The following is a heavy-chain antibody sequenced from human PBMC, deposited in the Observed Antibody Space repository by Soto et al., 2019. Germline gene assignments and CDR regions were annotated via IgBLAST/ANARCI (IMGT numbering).Heavy chain of an antibody. J-gene: IGHJ4*02. CDR3: ARDPMGRYYGSGSYYFDY. CDR1: GFTFSSYA. CDR2: ISYDGSKK. V-gene: IGHV3-30-3*01. D-gene: IGHD3-10*01. Sequence: QVQLVESGGGVVQPGRSLRLSCAASGFTFSSYAMHWVRQAPGKGLEWVAVISYDGSKKYYADSVKGRFTISRDKSKNTLYLQMNSLRAEDTAVYYCARDPMGRYYGSGSYYFDYWGQGTLVTVSS.